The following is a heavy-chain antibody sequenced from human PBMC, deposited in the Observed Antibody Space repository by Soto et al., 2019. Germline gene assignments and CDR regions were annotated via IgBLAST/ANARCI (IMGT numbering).Heavy chain of an antibody. CDR3: ANDLELVADTIDY. Sequence: QVQLVESGGGVVQPGRSLRLSCAASGFTFSSYGMHWVRQAPGKGLEWVAVISYDGSNKYYADSVKGRFTISRDNSKNTLYLQMNSLRAEDTAVYYCANDLELVADTIDYAGKRTMVTVSS. D-gene: IGHD2-15*01. CDR2: ISYDGSNK. J-gene: IGHJ4*02. V-gene: IGHV3-30*18. CDR1: GFTFSSYG.